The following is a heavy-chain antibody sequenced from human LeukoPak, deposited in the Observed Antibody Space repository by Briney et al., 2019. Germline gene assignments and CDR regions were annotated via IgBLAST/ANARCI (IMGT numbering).Heavy chain of an antibody. J-gene: IGHJ5*02. V-gene: IGHV4-61*02. Sequence: SQTLSLTCTVSGGSISSNGYYWSWIRQPGGKGLEWIGRIYISGITQYNSYLKSRVPISLDTTKNQFSLKLCSVTAADTAVYYCARAVDSSGYQYKGFDPWAQGTLVTVSS. CDR2: IYISGIT. D-gene: IGHD3-22*01. CDR1: GGSISSNGYY. CDR3: ARAVDSSGYQYKGFDP.